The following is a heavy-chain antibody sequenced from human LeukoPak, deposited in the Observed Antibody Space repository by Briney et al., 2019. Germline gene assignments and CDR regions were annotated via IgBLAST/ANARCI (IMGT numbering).Heavy chain of an antibody. CDR1: GFTFSSYA. J-gene: IGHJ4*02. D-gene: IGHD1-26*01. CDR3: ARGQSVGWEIGVCDF. CDR2: IKYDASDE. Sequence: PGGSLRLSCAASGFTFSSYAMSWVRQAPGKGLEWVGLIKYDASDEYYADSVKGRFTISRDDSRNTLYLQMTSLRAEDTAVYYCARGQSVGWEIGVCDFWGQGSLVTVAS. V-gene: IGHV3-33*08.